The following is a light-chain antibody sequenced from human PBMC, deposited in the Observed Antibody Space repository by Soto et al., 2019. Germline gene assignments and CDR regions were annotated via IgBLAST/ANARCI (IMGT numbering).Light chain of an antibody. V-gene: IGKV1-9*01. Sequence: DIQMTQSPSTLSASVGDRVTITCRASQDIAIYLAWYQQKPGEAPNLLIHTASTLHGGVPSRFSGSGSGTDFTLTISRLEPEDFAVYYCQQYGSSPRTFGQGTKVDIK. J-gene: IGKJ1*01. CDR1: QDIAIY. CDR3: QQYGSSPRT. CDR2: TAS.